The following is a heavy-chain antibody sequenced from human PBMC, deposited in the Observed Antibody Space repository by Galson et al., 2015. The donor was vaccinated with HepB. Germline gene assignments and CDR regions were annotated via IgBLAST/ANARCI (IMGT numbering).Heavy chain of an antibody. D-gene: IGHD1-26*01. CDR2: IYASGAT. CDR1: GGSIINYY. V-gene: IGHV4-4*07. Sequence: ETLSLTCTVSGGSIINYYWSWIRQPAGKGLEWIGRIYASGATDYSPSLKSRVTMSVDTSKNQFSLKLSSVTAADTAVYYCARGWGYFDYWGQGTLVTVSS. J-gene: IGHJ4*02. CDR3: ARGWGYFDY.